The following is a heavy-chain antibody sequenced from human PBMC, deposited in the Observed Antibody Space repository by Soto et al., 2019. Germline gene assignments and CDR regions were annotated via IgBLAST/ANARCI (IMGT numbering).Heavy chain of an antibody. CDR3: ARPPAAGEGGYQYGLDV. CDR1: GFTLSRYE. J-gene: IGHJ6*02. Sequence: GGSLRLSCGASGFTLSRYEMNWVRQAPGKGLEWVSYITTSGSTTYYADSVKGRFTISRDNARNSLYLQMNSLRDDDTAVYYCARPPAAGEGGYQYGLDVWGQGTTVTVSS. V-gene: IGHV3-48*03. D-gene: IGHD6-13*01. CDR2: ITTSGSTT.